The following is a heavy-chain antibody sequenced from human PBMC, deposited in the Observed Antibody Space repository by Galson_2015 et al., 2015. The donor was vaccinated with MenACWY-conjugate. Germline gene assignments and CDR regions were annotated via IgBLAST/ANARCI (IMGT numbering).Heavy chain of an antibody. CDR2: ISAYNGNT. Sequence: SVKVSCKASGYTFTHYGINWVRQAPGQGLEWMGWISAYNGNTKYAQKLQGRITMTTDAFTSTAYMELRSLRSDDTAMYYCARDRSRSNGYAWFDPWGQGTLVIVSS. V-gene: IGHV1-18*01. J-gene: IGHJ5*02. D-gene: IGHD2-2*01. CDR1: GYTFTHYG. CDR3: ARDRSRSNGYAWFDP.